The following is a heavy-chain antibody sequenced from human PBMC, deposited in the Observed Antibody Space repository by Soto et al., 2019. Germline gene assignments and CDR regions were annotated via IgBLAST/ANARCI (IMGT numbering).Heavy chain of an antibody. J-gene: IGHJ6*02. Sequence: ASVKVSCKASGYTFTSYGISWVRQAPGQGLEWMGWISAYNGNTNYAQKLQGRVTMTTDTSTSTAYMELRSLRSDDTAVYYCARVELIVVVPAALGMDVWGQGTTVTVPS. CDR3: ARVELIVVVPAALGMDV. D-gene: IGHD2-2*01. V-gene: IGHV1-18*04. CDR1: GYTFTSYG. CDR2: ISAYNGNT.